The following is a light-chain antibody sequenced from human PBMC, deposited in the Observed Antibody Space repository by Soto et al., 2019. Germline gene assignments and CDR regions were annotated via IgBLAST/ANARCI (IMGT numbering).Light chain of an antibody. CDR2: SND. CDR1: SSNIGTNT. Sequence: QSVLTQPPSASGTPGQRVSISCSGGSSNIGTNTVNWYQHLPGTAPKLLIFSNDERPSGVPDRFSGSKSGTSASLAISGLQSDDEADYYCATWDDSLNGWVIGGGTKVTVL. J-gene: IGLJ3*02. V-gene: IGLV1-44*01. CDR3: ATWDDSLNGWV.